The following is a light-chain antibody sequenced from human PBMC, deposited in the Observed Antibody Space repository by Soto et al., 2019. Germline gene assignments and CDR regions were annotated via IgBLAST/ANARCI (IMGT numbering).Light chain of an antibody. CDR1: QSISGY. CDR2: AAS. Sequence: DIQMTQSPSSLSASVGDSVTIXXRASQSISGYLNWYQQKPGKAPKLXIYAASSLQSGVPSRFSGSGSGTDFTLTISSLQPEDFATYYCQQSYSTPQTFGQGTKVDIK. J-gene: IGKJ1*01. V-gene: IGKV1-39*01. CDR3: QQSYSTPQT.